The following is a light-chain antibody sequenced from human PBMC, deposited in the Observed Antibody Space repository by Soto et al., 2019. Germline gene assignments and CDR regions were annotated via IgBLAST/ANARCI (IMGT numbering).Light chain of an antibody. Sequence: QSALTQPASVSGSPGQSITISCTGTGSDIGGYNYVSWYQQHPGKAPKVMIYEVSNRPSGVSNRFSASKSGNTGSLTISGLQAEDEADYYCTSYTSSSSVVFGGGTKLTVL. J-gene: IGLJ2*01. CDR3: TSYTSSSSVV. CDR1: GSDIGGYNY. V-gene: IGLV2-14*01. CDR2: EVS.